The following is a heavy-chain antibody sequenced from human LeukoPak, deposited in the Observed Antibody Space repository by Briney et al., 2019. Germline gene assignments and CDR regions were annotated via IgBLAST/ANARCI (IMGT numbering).Heavy chain of an antibody. CDR3: ARDRGSGSYGIFDY. CDR2: ISSSSSYI. Sequence: PGGSLRLSCAASGFTFSSYSMNWVRQAPGKGLEGVSSISSSSSYIYYADSVKGRFTISRDNAKNSLYLQMNSLRAEDTAVYYCARDRGSGSYGIFDYWGQGTLVTVSS. D-gene: IGHD3-10*01. V-gene: IGHV3-21*01. J-gene: IGHJ4*02. CDR1: GFTFSSYS.